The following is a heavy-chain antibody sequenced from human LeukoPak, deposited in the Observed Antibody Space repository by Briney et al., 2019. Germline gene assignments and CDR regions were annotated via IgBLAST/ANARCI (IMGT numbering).Heavy chain of an antibody. CDR1: GGSISSYY. D-gene: IGHD1-26*01. V-gene: IGHV4-59*01. CDR3: ARDQFSGSFDY. Sequence: SETLSLTCTVSGGSISSYYWSWIRQPPGKGLGWIGYIYYSGSTNYNPSLKSRVTISVDTSKNQFSLKLSSVTAADTAVYYCARDQFSGSFDYWGQGTLVTVSS. CDR2: IYYSGST. J-gene: IGHJ4*02.